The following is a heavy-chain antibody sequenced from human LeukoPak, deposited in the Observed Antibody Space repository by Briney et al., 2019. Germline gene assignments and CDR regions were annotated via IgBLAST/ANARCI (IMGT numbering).Heavy chain of an antibody. CDR2: IYYSGST. V-gene: IGHV4-31*03. Sequence: PSQTLSLTCTVSGGSISSNGYYWSWIRQHPGKGLEWIGYIYYSGSTYYNPSLKSRVTISVDTSKNQFSLKLSSVTAADTAVYYCARDGGSAAAGSGGWFDPWGQGTLVTVSS. J-gene: IGHJ5*02. CDR1: GGSISSNGYY. CDR3: ARDGGSAAAGSGGWFDP. D-gene: IGHD6-13*01.